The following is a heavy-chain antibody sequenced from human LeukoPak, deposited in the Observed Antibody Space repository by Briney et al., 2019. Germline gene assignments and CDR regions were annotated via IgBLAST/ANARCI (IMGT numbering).Heavy chain of an antibody. CDR2: VYYSGDT. V-gene: IGHV4-39*01. D-gene: IGHD3-9*01. CDR3: ARCPYDLLTGFSKWFFDL. Sequence: SETLSLTCTVSGGSINSRSDYWGWIRQPPGKGLEWIGNVYYSGDTYYNTSLQSRVTISVDTSKSQFSLTLNSVTAANTAVYYCARCPYDLLTGFSKWFFDLWGRGALVTVSS. J-gene: IGHJ2*01. CDR1: GGSINSRSDY.